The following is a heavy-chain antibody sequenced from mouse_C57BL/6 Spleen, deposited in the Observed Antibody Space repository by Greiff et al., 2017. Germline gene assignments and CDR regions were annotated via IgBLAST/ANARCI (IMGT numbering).Heavy chain of an antibody. D-gene: IGHD1-1*01. J-gene: IGHJ1*03. Sequence: QVQLQQSGPELVKPGASVKISCKASGYAFSSSWMNWVKQRPGKGLEWIGRIYPGDGDTNYNGKFKGKATLTADKSSSTAYMQLSSLTSEDSAVYSCAREGYYYGSSDWYFDVWGTGTTVTVSS. CDR2: IYPGDGDT. CDR1: GYAFSSSW. V-gene: IGHV1-82*01. CDR3: AREGYYYGSSDWYFDV.